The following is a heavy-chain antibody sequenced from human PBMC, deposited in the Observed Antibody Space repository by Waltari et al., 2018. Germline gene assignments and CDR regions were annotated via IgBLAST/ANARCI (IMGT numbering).Heavy chain of an antibody. CDR1: GFTVSSNY. V-gene: IGHV3-53*01. Sequence: PGGSLRLSCAASGFTVSSNYMSWVRQAPGKGLEWVSVIYSGGSTYYADSVKGRFTISRDNSKNTLYLQMNSLRAEDTAVYYCARVAAGYYFDYWGQGTLVTVSS. CDR3: ARVAAGYYFDY. J-gene: IGHJ4*02. CDR2: IYSGGST.